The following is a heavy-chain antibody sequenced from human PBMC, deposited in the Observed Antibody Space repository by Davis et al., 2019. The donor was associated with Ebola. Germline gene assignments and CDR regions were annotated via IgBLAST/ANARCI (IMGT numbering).Heavy chain of an antibody. J-gene: IGHJ4*02. V-gene: IGHV3-73*01. D-gene: IGHD6-19*01. CDR3: SLAVASIDY. Sequence: GSLKIPCAAPGFPFRGPALHCVRQPSGKGLECVGRIRSKANSYATAYAASVKGRFTISRDDSKNTAYLQMNSLKPEDTAVYYCSLAVASIDYWGQGTLVTVSS. CDR1: GFPFRGPA. CDR2: IRSKANSYAT.